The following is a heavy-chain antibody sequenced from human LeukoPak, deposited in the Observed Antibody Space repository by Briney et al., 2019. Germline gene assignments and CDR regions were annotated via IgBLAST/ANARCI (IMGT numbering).Heavy chain of an antibody. Sequence: GGSLRLSCAASGFTFGTYWMNWVRQAPGKGLEWVANIKGDESARHQADSVKGRFTISRDNAQNSVYLQMSSLRGEDTAVYYCARDVGGSLDYWGQGTLVTVSS. V-gene: IGHV3-7*01. CDR3: ARDVGGSLDY. D-gene: IGHD1-26*01. J-gene: IGHJ4*02. CDR1: GFTFGTYW. CDR2: IKGDESAR.